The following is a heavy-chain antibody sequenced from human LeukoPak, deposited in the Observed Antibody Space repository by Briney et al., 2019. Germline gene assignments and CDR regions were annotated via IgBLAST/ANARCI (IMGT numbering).Heavy chain of an antibody. CDR1: GFTFSNYV. CDR3: ARGFNSFDY. V-gene: IGHV3-33*01. J-gene: IGHJ4*02. CDR2: IWYDGSNK. Sequence: PGRSLRLSCAASGFTFSNYVMHWVRKAPGKGLEWVAVIWYDGSNKYYADSVKGRFTISRDNPKNTLDLQMNSLRAEDTAVYHCARGFNSFDYWGQGTLVTISS. D-gene: IGHD3-10*01.